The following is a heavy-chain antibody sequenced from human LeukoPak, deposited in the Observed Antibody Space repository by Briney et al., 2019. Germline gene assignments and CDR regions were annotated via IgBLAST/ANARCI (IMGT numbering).Heavy chain of an antibody. J-gene: IGHJ4*02. Sequence: GGSLRLSCAASGFTVSSNYMSWVRQAPGKGLEWVSVIYSGGSTYYADSVKGRFTISRDNSKNTLYLQMNSLRAEDTAVYYCAKRLRIAVAGTEYYFDYWGQGTLVTVSS. D-gene: IGHD6-19*01. V-gene: IGHV3-53*01. CDR2: IYSGGST. CDR3: AKRLRIAVAGTEYYFDY. CDR1: GFTVSSNY.